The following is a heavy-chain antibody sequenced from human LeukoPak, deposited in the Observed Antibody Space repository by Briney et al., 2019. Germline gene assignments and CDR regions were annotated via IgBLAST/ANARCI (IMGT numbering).Heavy chain of an antibody. CDR2: ITYSGST. CDR3: VRHTTSGWYQVVY. CDR1: GGSISNYF. D-gene: IGHD6-19*01. Sequence: SETLSLTCTVSGGSISNYFWSWIRQPPGKGLEWIGFITYSGSTDHTPSLKSRVTISVDASKNQFSLKLTSVTAADTAVYYCVRHTTSGWYQVVYWGQGTLVTVSS. V-gene: IGHV4-59*01. J-gene: IGHJ4*02.